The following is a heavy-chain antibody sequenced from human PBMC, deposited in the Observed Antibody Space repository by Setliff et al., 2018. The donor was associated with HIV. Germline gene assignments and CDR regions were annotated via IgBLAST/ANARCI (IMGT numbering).Heavy chain of an antibody. Sequence: SETLSLTCAVYGGSVSGHYWGWFRQPPGKGLEWIGEITPTGDTNYIPSLKSRVAMSLDTSKNQLSLKLSSVTAADTAVYYCARGYSSSYYFDYWGQGTLVTVSS. CDR3: ARGYSSSYYFDY. J-gene: IGHJ4*02. CDR2: ITPTGDT. CDR1: GGSVSGHY. V-gene: IGHV4-34*01. D-gene: IGHD6-13*01.